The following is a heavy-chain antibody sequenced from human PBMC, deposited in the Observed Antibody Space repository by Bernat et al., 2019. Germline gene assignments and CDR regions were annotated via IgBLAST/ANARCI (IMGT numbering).Heavy chain of an antibody. Sequence: QVQLVESGGGVVQPGRSLRLSCAASGFTFSSYAMHWVRQAPGKGLEWVAVISYDGSNKYYADSEKGRFTISRDNSKNTLYLQMNSLRAEDTAVYYCARSGTTFDYWGQGTLVTVSS. CDR2: ISYDGSNK. D-gene: IGHD2/OR15-2a*01. CDR1: GFTFSSYA. J-gene: IGHJ4*02. CDR3: ARSGTTFDY. V-gene: IGHV3-30-3*01.